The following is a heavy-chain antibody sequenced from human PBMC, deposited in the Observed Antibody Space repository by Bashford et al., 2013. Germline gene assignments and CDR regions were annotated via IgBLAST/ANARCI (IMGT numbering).Heavy chain of an antibody. CDR2: ISAYNGNT. J-gene: IGHJ3*02. CDR3: ARDPERDILTGYNDAFDI. V-gene: IGHV1-18*01. CDR1: GYTFTSYG. Sequence: ASVKVSCKASGYTFTSYGISWVRQAPGQGLEWMGWISAYNGNTNYAQKLQGRVTMTTDTSTSTAYMELRSLRSDDTAVYYCARDPERDILTGYNDAFDIWGQGTMVTVSS. D-gene: IGHD3-9*01.